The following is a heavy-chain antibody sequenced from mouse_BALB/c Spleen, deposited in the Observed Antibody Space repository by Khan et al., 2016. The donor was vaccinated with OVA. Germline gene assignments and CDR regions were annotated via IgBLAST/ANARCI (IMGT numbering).Heavy chain of an antibody. J-gene: IGHJ2*01. D-gene: IGHD1-1*02. Sequence: QVQLKQSGPGPVAPSQSLSITCTVSGFSLTSYGVHWVRQPPGKGLEWLGVIWAGGSTNYNSAFMSRLSISKVNSKSQVFLKMNSLQTVGAAIYMCDYLEDKWGQGTTLTVSS. CDR2: IWAGGST. V-gene: IGHV2-9*02. CDR1: GFSLTSYG. CDR3: DYLEDK.